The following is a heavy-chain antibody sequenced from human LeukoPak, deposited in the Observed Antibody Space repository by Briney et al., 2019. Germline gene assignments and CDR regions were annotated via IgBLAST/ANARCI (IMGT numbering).Heavy chain of an antibody. CDR1: GGSFSGYY. D-gene: IGHD6-13*01. V-gene: IGHV4-34*01. CDR3: ARGSYSSSWYYDY. Sequence: SETLSPTCAVYGGSFSGYYWSWIRQPPGKGLEWIGEINHSGSTNYNPSLKSRVTISVDTSKNQFSLKLSSVTAAGTAVYYCARGSYSSSWYYDYWGQGTLVTVSS. J-gene: IGHJ4*02. CDR2: INHSGST.